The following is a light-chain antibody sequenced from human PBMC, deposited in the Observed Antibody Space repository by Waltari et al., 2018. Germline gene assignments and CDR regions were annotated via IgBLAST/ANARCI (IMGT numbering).Light chain of an antibody. CDR3: QTGGHGTWV. CDR2: VNSDGSN. V-gene: IGLV4-69*01. Sequence: QLVLTQSPSASASLGASVKLTCTLSSGHSSNIIAWHQQQPGKGPRYLMRVNSDGSNSKGDEIPDRFSGSSSGAERYLTISSLQSDDEADYYCQTGGHGTWVFGGGTKLTVL. J-gene: IGLJ3*02. CDR1: SGHSSNI.